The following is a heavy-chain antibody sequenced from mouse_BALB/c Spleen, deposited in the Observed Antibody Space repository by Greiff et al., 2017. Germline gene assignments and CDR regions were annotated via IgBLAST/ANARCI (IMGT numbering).Heavy chain of an antibody. J-gene: IGHJ4*01. V-gene: IGHV5-6-3*01. Sequence: EVKLVESGGGLVQPGGSLKLSCAASGFTFSSYGMSWVSQTPDKRLELVATINSNGGSTYYPDSVKGRFTISRDNAKNTLYLQMSSLKSEDTAMYYCARDRGSREDYYAMDYWGQGTSVTVSS. CDR3: ARDRGSREDYYAMDY. CDR1: GFTFSSYG. D-gene: IGHD1-1*01. CDR2: INSNGGST.